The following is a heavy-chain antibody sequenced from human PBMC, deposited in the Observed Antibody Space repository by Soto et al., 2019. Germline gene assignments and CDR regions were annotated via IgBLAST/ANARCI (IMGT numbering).Heavy chain of an antibody. Sequence: GGSLRLSCAASGFTFDDYAMHWVRQAPGKGLEWVSGISWNSGSIGYADSVKGRFTISRDNAKNSLYLQMNSLRAEDTALYYCAKAQLTTTVTTMGDYYYYMDVWGKGTTVTVSS. CDR1: GFTFDDYA. D-gene: IGHD4-17*01. CDR2: ISWNSGSI. CDR3: AKAQLTTTVTTMGDYYYYMDV. V-gene: IGHV3-9*01. J-gene: IGHJ6*03.